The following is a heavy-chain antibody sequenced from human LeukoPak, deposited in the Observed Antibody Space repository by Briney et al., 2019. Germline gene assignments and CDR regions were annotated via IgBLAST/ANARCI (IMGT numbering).Heavy chain of an antibody. D-gene: IGHD2-21*02. CDR1: GFTFSDYY. J-gene: IGHJ4*02. V-gene: IGHV3-11*01. CDR2: ISSSGSTI. CDR3: ARAFISGGDCYLHDY. Sequence: GGSLRLSCAAAGFTFSDYYMSWIRQAPGKGLEWVSYISSSGSTIYYADSVKGRFTISRDNAKNSLYLQMNSLRAEDTAVYYCARAFISGGDCYLHDYWGQGTLVTVSS.